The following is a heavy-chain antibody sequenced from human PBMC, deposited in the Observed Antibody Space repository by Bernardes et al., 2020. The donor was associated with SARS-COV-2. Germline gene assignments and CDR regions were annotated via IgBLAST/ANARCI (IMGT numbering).Heavy chain of an antibody. CDR3: ARQGYNRAWFDS. J-gene: IGHJ5*01. CDR2: IYPHDSST. CDR1: GYDVTSFW. D-gene: IGHD1-20*01. V-gene: IGHV5-51*01. Sequence: GQPVKGSGKGSGYDVTSFWIGWVRQIPGKGLEWMGIIYPHDSSTRNSLSLQGQVTLSADKSIGTAYLQWNSLKASDTGMYYCARQGYNRAWFDSWGQGTLVTVSS.